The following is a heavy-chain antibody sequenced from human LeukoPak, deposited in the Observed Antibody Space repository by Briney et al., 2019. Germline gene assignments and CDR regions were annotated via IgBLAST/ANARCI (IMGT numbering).Heavy chain of an antibody. CDR1: GYTFISYG. J-gene: IGHJ5*02. CDR3: ARDAKGYYYGSGSYYNWFDP. D-gene: IGHD3-10*01. V-gene: IGHV1-18*01. Sequence: GASVKVSCKASGYTFISYGISWVRQAPGQGLEWMGWISAYNGNTNYAQKLQGRVTMTTDTSTSTAYMELRSLRSEDTAVYYCARDAKGYYYGSGSYYNWFDPWGQGTLVTVSS. CDR2: ISAYNGNT.